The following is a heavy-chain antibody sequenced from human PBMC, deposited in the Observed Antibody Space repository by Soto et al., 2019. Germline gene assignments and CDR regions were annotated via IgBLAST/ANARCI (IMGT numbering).Heavy chain of an antibody. Sequence: PSDTQSVPCSVFGGTIRSFDWRWILQTPRKGLEWIGYIHYSGSTNYNPSLKSRVTISVDTSKNQFSLKLSSVTAADTAVYYCARPHGRSSGWDNWFDTWGQGTLVTVSS. CDR3: ARPHGRSSGWDNWFDT. CDR1: GGTIRSFD. D-gene: IGHD6-25*01. CDR2: IHYSGST. J-gene: IGHJ5*02. V-gene: IGHV4-59*01.